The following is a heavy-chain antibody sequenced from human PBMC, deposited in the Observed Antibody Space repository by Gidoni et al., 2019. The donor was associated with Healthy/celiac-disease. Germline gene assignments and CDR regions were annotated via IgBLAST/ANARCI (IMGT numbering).Heavy chain of an antibody. CDR1: GFTFSSYG. V-gene: IGHV3-30*18. Sequence: QVPLVESGGGVVQPGRSLRLSCAASGFTFSSYGMHWVRQAPGKGLEWVAVISYDGSNKYYADSVKGRFTISRDNSKNTLYLQMNSLRAEDTAVYYCAKGGVGATDVDYWGQGTLVTVSS. J-gene: IGHJ4*02. CDR3: AKGGVGATDVDY. CDR2: ISYDGSNK. D-gene: IGHD1-26*01.